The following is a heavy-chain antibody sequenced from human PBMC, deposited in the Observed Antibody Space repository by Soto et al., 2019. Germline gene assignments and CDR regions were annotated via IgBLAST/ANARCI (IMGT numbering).Heavy chain of an antibody. Sequence: GGSLILSCAASGFTFSSYAMSWVRQAPGKGLEWVSAISGSGSTYYADSVKGRFTISRDNSKNTLYLQMNSLRAEDTAVYYCAEDQLGVAEGESGGPGCLVTVSS. CDR3: AEDQLGVAEGES. V-gene: IGHV3-23*01. D-gene: IGHD6-19*01. CDR1: GFTFSSYA. J-gene: IGHJ4*02. CDR2: ISGSGST.